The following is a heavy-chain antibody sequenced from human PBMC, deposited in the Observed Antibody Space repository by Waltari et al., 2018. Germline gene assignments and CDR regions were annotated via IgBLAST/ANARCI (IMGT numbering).Heavy chain of an antibody. Sequence: QVQLVQSGAEVKKPGASVKVSCKVSGYTLTELSMHWVRQAPGKGLEWRGGFDTEAGETIYAQKFRGRGTVTEDTSTDTAYMEVSSLRSGDTAVYYCATSAPPPGSFDYWGQGTLVTVSS. CDR3: ATSAPPPGSFDY. J-gene: IGHJ4*02. V-gene: IGHV1-24*01. D-gene: IGHD1-26*01. CDR2: FDTEAGET. CDR1: GYTLTELS.